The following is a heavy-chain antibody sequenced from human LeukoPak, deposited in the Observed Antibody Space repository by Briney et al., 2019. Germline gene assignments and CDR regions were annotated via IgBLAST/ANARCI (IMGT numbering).Heavy chain of an antibody. Sequence: PGGSLRLSCAASGFPFSSYSINWFRQAPGKGLEWVAYISASGSNIYYVDSVKGRFTVSRDNPKSSLFLQMNSPRAEDTAVYYCARVKGSYFDYWGQGALVTVSS. D-gene: IGHD2-15*01. J-gene: IGHJ4*02. CDR2: ISASGSNI. CDR3: ARVKGSYFDY. CDR1: GFPFSSYS. V-gene: IGHV3-48*01.